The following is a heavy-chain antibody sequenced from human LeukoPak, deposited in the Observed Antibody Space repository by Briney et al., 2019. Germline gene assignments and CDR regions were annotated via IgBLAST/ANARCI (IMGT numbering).Heavy chain of an antibody. V-gene: IGHV7-4-1*02. D-gene: IGHD3-10*01. CDR3: ARSWVRGASYYYYGMDV. Sequence: GASVKVSCKTSGYTFTSYAMNWVRQAPGQGLEWMGWIDTNTGNPTYAQGFTGRFVFSLDTSVSTAYLQISSLKAEDTAVYYCARSWVRGASYYYYGMDVWGQGTTVTASS. J-gene: IGHJ6*02. CDR2: IDTNTGNP. CDR1: GYTFTSYA.